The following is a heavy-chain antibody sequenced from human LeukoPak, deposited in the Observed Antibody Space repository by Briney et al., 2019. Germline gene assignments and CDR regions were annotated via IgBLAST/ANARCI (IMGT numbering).Heavy chain of an antibody. Sequence: GGSLRLSCATSGFSFSNFGMNWVRQAPGEGLEWVSCISTDGHYKFYADSVQGRFTISRDNAKNSLYLQMDSLTAEDTAVYYCARRYAVNSDYRKDHSIDYWGQGTLVTVSS. CDR2: ISTDGHYK. CDR1: GFSFSNFG. CDR3: ARRYAVNSDYRKDHSIDY. D-gene: IGHD4-11*01. V-gene: IGHV3-21*01. J-gene: IGHJ4*02.